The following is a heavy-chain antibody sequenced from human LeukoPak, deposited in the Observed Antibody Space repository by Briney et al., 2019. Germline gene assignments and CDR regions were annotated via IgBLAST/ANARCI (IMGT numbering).Heavy chain of an antibody. D-gene: IGHD3-22*01. Sequence: PSQTLSLTCAVSGGSISSGGYSWSWIRQPPGKGLEWIGYIYHSGSTYYNPSLKSRVTISVDTSKNQFSLKLSSVTAADTAVYYCARENDSIGRDWFDPWGQGTLVTVSS. CDR2: IYHSGST. V-gene: IGHV4-30-2*01. J-gene: IGHJ5*02. CDR3: ARENDSIGRDWFDP. CDR1: GGSISSGGYS.